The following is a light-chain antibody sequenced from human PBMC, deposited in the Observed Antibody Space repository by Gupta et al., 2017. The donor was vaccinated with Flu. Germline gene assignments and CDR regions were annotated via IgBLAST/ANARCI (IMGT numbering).Light chain of an antibody. CDR1: QSIGNW. J-gene: IGKJ1*01. CDR2: KAS. Sequence: IQMTQSPSTLSASVGDRVTIICRASQSIGNWLAWYQQKPGKAPKLLIYKASNLESGVPSRFSGSGSGTEFTLTISSLQPDDFATYYGQQYNSSFGQGTKVEIK. V-gene: IGKV1-5*03. CDR3: QQYNSS.